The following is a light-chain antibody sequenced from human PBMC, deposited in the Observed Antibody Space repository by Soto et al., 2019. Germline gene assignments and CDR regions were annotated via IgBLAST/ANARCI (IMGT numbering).Light chain of an antibody. CDR2: EVS. CDR3: NSYAGSSTYV. CDR1: SSDVGSYNR. J-gene: IGLJ1*01. Sequence: QSVLTQPPSVSGSPGQSVAISCTGTSSDVGSYNRVSWYQQPPGAAPKLMIYEVSNRPSGVPDRFSRSKSGNTSSLTISGLQAEDEAEDYCNSYAGSSTYVFGTGTKLTV. V-gene: IGLV2-18*02.